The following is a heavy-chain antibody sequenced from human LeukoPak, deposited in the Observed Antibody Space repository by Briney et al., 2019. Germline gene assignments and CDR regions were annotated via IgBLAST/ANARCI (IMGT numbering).Heavy chain of an antibody. Sequence: GGSLRLSCAASGFTFSSYVMTWVRQAPGKGLEWVSGISWNSGSIGYADSVKGRFTISRDNAKNSLYLQMNSLRAEDTALYYCASAPAAGTSEYFQHWGQGTLVTVSS. CDR1: GFTFSSYV. CDR2: ISWNSGSI. D-gene: IGHD6-13*01. CDR3: ASAPAAGTSEYFQH. V-gene: IGHV3-9*01. J-gene: IGHJ1*01.